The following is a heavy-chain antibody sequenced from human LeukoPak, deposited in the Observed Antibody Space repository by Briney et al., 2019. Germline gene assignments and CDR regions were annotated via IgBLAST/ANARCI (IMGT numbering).Heavy chain of an antibody. V-gene: IGHV1-69*05. CDR3: ARAALPHYYGSGSYRY. D-gene: IGHD3-10*01. Sequence: GASAKVSCKASGGTFSSYAISWVRQAPGQGLEWMGGIIPIFGTANYAQKFQGRVTITTDESTSTAYIELSSLRSEDTVVYYCARAALPHYYGSGSYRYWGQGTLVTVSS. CDR2: IIPIFGTA. CDR1: GGTFSSYA. J-gene: IGHJ4*02.